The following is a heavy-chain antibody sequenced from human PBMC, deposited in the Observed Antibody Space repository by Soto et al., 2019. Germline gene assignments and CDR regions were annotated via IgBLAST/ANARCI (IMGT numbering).Heavy chain of an antibody. CDR1: GYTCTSYW. D-gene: IGHD5-18*01. J-gene: IGHJ4*02. CDR3: AGMDVGTAMAPRE. CDR2: IYAGDSDT. V-gene: IGHV5-51*01. Sequence: GEYLKTPCQGPGYTCTSYWIGWERQRPGKGLGWVGIIYAGDSDTRYCPSFESQVTISADKSISTAYLQWSSLKASDAAAYYCAGMDVGTAMAPREWGQGTLVTVSS.